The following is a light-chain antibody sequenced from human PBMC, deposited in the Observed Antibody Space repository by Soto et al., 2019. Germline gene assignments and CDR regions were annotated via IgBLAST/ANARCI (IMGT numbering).Light chain of an antibody. Sequence: QSVLTQPPSASGTPGQRVTISCSASRSNVGSYTVYWYQQLPGTAPKVLIYSGNRRPSGVPARFSGSKSGTSASLAISGLQSEDEADYYCAAWDDSLNGVVFGGGTQLTVL. J-gene: IGLJ2*01. V-gene: IGLV1-44*01. CDR2: SGN. CDR3: AAWDDSLNGVV. CDR1: RSNVGSYT.